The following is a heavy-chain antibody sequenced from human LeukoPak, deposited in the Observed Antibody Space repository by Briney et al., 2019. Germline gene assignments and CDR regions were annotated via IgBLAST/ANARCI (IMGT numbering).Heavy chain of an antibody. Sequence: PGGSLRLSCVASGFTFNNYAMTWVRQAPGKGLEWVSRINSDGSSTSYADSVKGRFTISRDNAKNSLYLQMNSLRAEDTAVYYCASTPLGYYDSSGYLTHDYWGRGTLVTVSS. V-gene: IGHV3-74*01. D-gene: IGHD3-22*01. J-gene: IGHJ4*02. CDR3: ASTPLGYYDSSGYLTHDY. CDR2: INSDGSST. CDR1: GFTFNNYA.